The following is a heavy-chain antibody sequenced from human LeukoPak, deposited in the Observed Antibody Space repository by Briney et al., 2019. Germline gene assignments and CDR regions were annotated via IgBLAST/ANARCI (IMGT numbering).Heavy chain of an antibody. Sequence: GSSLRLSCAASGFIFSSYGMHWVRQAPGKGLEWVAVISYDGSNKYYADSVKGRFTISRGNSKNTLYLQMNSLRVEDTGVYYCARDTYNWNDDQNWFDPWGQGTLVTVSS. CDR2: ISYDGSNK. V-gene: IGHV3-30*03. J-gene: IGHJ5*02. D-gene: IGHD1-20*01. CDR3: ARDTYNWNDDQNWFDP. CDR1: GFIFSSYG.